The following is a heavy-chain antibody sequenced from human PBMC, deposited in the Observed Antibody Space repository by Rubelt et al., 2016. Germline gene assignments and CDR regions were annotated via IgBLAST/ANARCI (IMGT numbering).Heavy chain of an antibody. V-gene: IGHV3-23*01. Sequence: EVQLLESGGGLVQPGGSLRLSCAASGLTFSNYAMSWVRQAPGKGLEWVSTIIGSGGRTLYEDSVKSRVTISRDHSKNTMYLLMNILRAEDTAVYYCAKVVVGLATYDYWGQGTLVTVSS. CDR2: IIGSGGRT. J-gene: IGHJ4*02. CDR1: GLTFSNYA. CDR3: AKVVVGLATYDY. D-gene: IGHD1-26*01.